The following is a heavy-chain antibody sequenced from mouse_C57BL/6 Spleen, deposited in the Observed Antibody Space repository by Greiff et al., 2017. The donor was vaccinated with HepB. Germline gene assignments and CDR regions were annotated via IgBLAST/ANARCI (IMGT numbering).Heavy chain of an antibody. CDR3: ARHEEGYYGSSHWYFDV. CDR2: FYPGSGSI. Sequence: VQRVESGAELVKPGASVKLSCKASGYTFTEYTIHWVKQRSGQGLEWIGWFYPGSGSIKYNEKFKDKATLTADKSSSTVYMELSRLTSEDSAVYFCARHEEGYYGSSHWYFDVWGTGTTVTVSS. CDR1: GYTFTEYT. V-gene: IGHV1-62-2*01. J-gene: IGHJ1*03. D-gene: IGHD1-1*01.